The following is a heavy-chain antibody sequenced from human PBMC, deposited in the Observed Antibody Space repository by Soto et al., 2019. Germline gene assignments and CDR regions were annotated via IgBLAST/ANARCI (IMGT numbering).Heavy chain of an antibody. Sequence: VGSLRLSCAASGFTFSSYWMHWVRQAPGKGLVWVSRINSDGSSTSYADSVKGRFTISGDNAKNTLYPQMNSLRAEDTAVYYCARGTTRSLPYGMDGWVQGT. CDR2: INSDGSST. CDR3: ARGTTRSLPYGMDG. J-gene: IGHJ6*01. D-gene: IGHD1-1*01. CDR1: GFTFSSYW. V-gene: IGHV3-74*01.